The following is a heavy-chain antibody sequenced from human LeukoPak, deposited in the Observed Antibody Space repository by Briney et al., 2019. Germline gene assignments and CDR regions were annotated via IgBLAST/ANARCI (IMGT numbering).Heavy chain of an antibody. CDR3: AREGYSSGWLFDY. J-gene: IGHJ4*02. V-gene: IGHV4-59*01. CDR1: GGSISSYY. D-gene: IGHD6-19*01. Sequence: SETLSLTCTVSGGSISSYYWSWIRQPPGKGLEWIGYIYYSGSTNYNPSLKSRVTISVDTSKNQFSLKLSSVTAADTAVYYCAREGYSSGWLFDYWGQGTLVTVSS. CDR2: IYYSGST.